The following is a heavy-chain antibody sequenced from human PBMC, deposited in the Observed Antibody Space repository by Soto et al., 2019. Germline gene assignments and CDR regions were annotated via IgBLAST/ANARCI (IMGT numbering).Heavy chain of an antibody. D-gene: IGHD5-18*01. J-gene: IGHJ6*02. CDR2: IYSGGST. CDR3: ARDEITGYSYGLPLGMDV. CDR1: GFTVSSNY. Sequence: GGSLRLSCAASGFTVSSNYMSWVRQAPGKGLEWVSVIYSGGSTYYADSVKGRFTISRDNSKNTLYLQMNSLRAEDTAVYYCARDEITGYSYGLPLGMDVWGQGTTVTVSS. V-gene: IGHV3-53*01.